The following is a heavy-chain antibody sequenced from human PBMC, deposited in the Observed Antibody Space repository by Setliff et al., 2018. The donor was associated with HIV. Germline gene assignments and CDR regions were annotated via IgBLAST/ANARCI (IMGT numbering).Heavy chain of an antibody. CDR2: IYYSGST. J-gene: IGHJ4*02. Sequence: PSETLSLTCTVSGGSISSHYWSWIRQPPGKGLEWIGHIYYSGSTDYNPSLKSRVTISLDTSKNQFSLKLTSVTAAGTAVYYCAREGRYSSACFFDYWGQGTLVTVSS. D-gene: IGHD6-19*01. CDR3: AREGRYSSACFFDY. V-gene: IGHV4-59*11. CDR1: GGSISSHY.